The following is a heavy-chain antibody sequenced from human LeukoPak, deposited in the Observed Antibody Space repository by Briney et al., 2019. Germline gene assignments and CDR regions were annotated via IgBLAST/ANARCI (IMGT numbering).Heavy chain of an antibody. V-gene: IGHV5-51*01. Sequence: GESLKISCKGSGYSFTSYWIGWVRQMPGKGLEWMGIIYPGDSDTRYSPSFQGQVTISADKSISTAYLQWSSLKASDTAMYCCASRSSGWYDAFDIWGQGTMVTVSS. D-gene: IGHD6-19*01. CDR2: IYPGDSDT. J-gene: IGHJ3*02. CDR1: GYSFTSYW. CDR3: ASRSSGWYDAFDI.